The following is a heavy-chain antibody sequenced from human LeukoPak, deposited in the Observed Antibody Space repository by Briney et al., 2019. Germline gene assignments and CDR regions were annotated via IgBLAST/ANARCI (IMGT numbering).Heavy chain of an antibody. V-gene: IGHV3-64*01. J-gene: IGHJ6*03. CDR3: ARVKAGATVSDYYYYYMDL. CDR1: GFPFSSFT. Sequence: GGSLRLSCTASGFPFSSFTIHWVRQAPGKGMECVAAIISNGGRTFYANSVTGRFTVSRENSKNTRYVEMGSLRMEEMGVYYCARVKAGATVSDYYYYYMDLWGKGTTVAVSS. D-gene: IGHD1-26*01. CDR2: IISNGGRT.